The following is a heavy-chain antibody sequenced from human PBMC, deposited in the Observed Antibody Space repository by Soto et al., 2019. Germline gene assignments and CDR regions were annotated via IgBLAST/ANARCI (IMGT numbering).Heavy chain of an antibody. CDR1: GFTFSSYS. Sequence: SXGSLILSCSASGFTFSSYSMNWVRQAPGKGLEWVSSISSSSSYIYYADSVKGRFTISRDNAKNSLYLQMNSLRAEDTAVYYCASLVVVAAPSDYWGQGTLVTVSS. CDR3: ASLVVVAAPSDY. D-gene: IGHD2-15*01. CDR2: ISSSSSYI. J-gene: IGHJ4*02. V-gene: IGHV3-21*01.